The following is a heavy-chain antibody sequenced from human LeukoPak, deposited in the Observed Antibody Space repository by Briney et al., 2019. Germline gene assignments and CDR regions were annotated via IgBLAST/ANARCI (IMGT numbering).Heavy chain of an antibody. CDR1: GFTFSSYA. CDR3: AKDCSGSGSFYDY. J-gene: IGHJ4*02. CDR2: ISVSGGTT. D-gene: IGHD1-26*01. Sequence: GGSLRLSCAVSGFTFSSYAMNWVRQAPGRGLEWVSSISVSGGTTYYADSVKGRFTISRDNSKNMLYLQMNSLRAEDTAIYYCAKDCSGSGSFYDYWGQGTLVTVSS. V-gene: IGHV3-23*01.